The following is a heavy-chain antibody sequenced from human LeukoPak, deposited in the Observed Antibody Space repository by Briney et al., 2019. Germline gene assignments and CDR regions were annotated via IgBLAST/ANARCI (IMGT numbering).Heavy chain of an antibody. Sequence: GGSLRLSCAASGFTFSSYAMSWVRQAPGKGLEWVSAISGSGGSTYYADSVKGRFTISRDNSKNTLYLQVNSLRAEDTAVYYCASLTYYDILTGPFDYWGQGTLVTVSS. CDR1: GFTFSSYA. J-gene: IGHJ4*02. CDR3: ASLTYYDILTGPFDY. D-gene: IGHD3-9*01. CDR2: ISGSGGST. V-gene: IGHV3-23*01.